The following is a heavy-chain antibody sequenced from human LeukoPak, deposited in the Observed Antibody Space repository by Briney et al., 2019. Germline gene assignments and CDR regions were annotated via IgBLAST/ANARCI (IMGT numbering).Heavy chain of an antibody. CDR1: GGSFSGYY. J-gene: IGHJ1*01. V-gene: IGHV4-34*01. CDR3: ARTITMVRGVIYRH. D-gene: IGHD3-10*01. Sequence: SETLSLTCAVYGGSFSGYYWGWIRQPPGKGLEWIGEINHSGSTNYNPSLKSRVTISVDTSKNQFSLKLSSVTAADTAVYYCARTITMVRGVIYRHWGQGTLVTVSS. CDR2: INHSGST.